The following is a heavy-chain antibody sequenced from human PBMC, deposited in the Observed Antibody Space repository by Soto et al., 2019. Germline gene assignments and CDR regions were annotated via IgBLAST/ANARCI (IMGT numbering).Heavy chain of an antibody. CDR2: IYGDDDK. CDR1: GFSLTTSGVG. V-gene: IGHV2-5*02. CDR3: AHNPASSPGWCIRDDAFDA. D-gene: IGHD6-19*01. J-gene: IGHJ5*02. Sequence: QITLNESGPALVKPTQTLTVTCTFSGFSLTTSGVGVHWIRQSPGKALERLAVIYGDDDKRYNPSLETRLTATKDTSTNHVVLTLTDTDPASTATYFCAHNPASSPGWCIRDDAFDAWGQGTLVTVSS.